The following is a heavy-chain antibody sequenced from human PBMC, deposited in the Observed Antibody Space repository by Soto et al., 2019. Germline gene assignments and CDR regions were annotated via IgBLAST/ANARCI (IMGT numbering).Heavy chain of an antibody. CDR2: INAGNGNT. J-gene: IGHJ4*02. Sequence: ASVKVSCKASGYTFTSYAMHWVRQAPGQRLEWMGWINAGNGNTKYSQKFQGRVTITRDTSASTAYMELSSLRSEDSAVYYCARVALWGECLLFFAYGGKEPRVTVSS. D-gene: IGHD3-3*01. V-gene: IGHV1-3*01. CDR3: ARVALWGECLLFFAY. CDR1: GYTFTSYA.